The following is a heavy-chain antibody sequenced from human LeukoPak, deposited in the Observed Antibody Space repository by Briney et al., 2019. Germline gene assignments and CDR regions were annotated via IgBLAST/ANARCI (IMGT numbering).Heavy chain of an antibody. D-gene: IGHD1-26*01. CDR2: ISAYNGNT. J-gene: IGHJ4*02. CDR1: GYTFTSYG. V-gene: IGHV1-18*01. Sequence: ASVKVSCKASGYTFTSYGTSWVRQAPGRGLEWMGWISAYNGNTNYAQKLQGRVTMTTDTSTSTAYMELRSLRSDDTAVYYCARGFSGSYQAGFDYWGQGTLVTVSS. CDR3: ARGFSGSYQAGFDY.